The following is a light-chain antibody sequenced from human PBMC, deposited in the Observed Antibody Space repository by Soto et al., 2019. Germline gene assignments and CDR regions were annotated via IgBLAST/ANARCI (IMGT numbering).Light chain of an antibody. V-gene: IGKV1-8*01. CDR1: QGISSY. CDR3: QQSYSTLTWT. CDR2: AAS. J-gene: IGKJ1*01. Sequence: AIRMTQSPSSLSASTGARVPITCRASQGISSYLAWYQQKPGKAPKLLIYAASTLQSGVPSRFSGSGSETDFTLTISSLQPEDFATYYCQQSYSTLTWTFGQGTKVDIK.